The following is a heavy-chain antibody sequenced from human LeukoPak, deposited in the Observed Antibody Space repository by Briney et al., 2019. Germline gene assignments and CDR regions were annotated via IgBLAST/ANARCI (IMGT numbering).Heavy chain of an antibody. J-gene: IGHJ4*02. Sequence: GRSLRLSCAASGFTFSSYGMHWVRQAPGKGLEWVAVIWYDGSNKYYADSVKGRFTISRDNSKNTLYLQMNSLRAEDTAVYYCARGFGWDPFDYWGQGTLVTVSS. D-gene: IGHD6-19*01. V-gene: IGHV3-33*01. CDR2: IWYDGSNK. CDR1: GFTFSSYG. CDR3: ARGFGWDPFDY.